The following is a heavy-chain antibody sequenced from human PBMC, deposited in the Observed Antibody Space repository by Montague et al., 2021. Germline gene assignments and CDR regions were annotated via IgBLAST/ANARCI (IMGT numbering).Heavy chain of an antibody. CDR3: ARAEDYYGSGSYLGFDY. J-gene: IGHJ4*02. CDR2: IFYRGNT. CDR1: GGSISSGGYY. V-gene: IGHV4-31*03. Sequence: TLSLTCTVPGGSISSGGYYWSWIRQLPGKGLEWIGYIFYRGNTYYNPSLKSRVTISVDTSKNQFSLKLSSVTAADTAVYYCARAEDYYGSGSYLGFDYWGQGTLVTVSS. D-gene: IGHD3-10*01.